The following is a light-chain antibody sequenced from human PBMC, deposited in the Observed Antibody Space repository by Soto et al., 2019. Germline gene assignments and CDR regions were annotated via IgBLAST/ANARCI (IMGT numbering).Light chain of an antibody. CDR1: QSVSSD. V-gene: IGKV3-15*01. J-gene: IGKJ1*01. CDR2: GAS. Sequence: DIVMTQSPATLSVSPGERATLSCRASQSVSSDLAWYQQKPGQAPRLLIYGASTRATGIPARFSGSGSGTELTLTISSLQSEDCAVYYCQQYNNLRTFGQGTKVEIK. CDR3: QQYNNLRT.